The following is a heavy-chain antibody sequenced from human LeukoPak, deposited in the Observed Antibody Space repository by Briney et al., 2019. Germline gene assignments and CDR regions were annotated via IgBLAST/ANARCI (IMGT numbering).Heavy chain of an antibody. CDR3: TRDQTLSGSGPHFGD. D-gene: IGHD6-19*01. Sequence: GGSLRPSCAASGFTFSSNWMHWVRHTPGKGLLWVSRINMDGTTTTYADSVKGRFTISRDNAKNTLYLQMNSLTVEDTAVYYCTRDQTLSGSGPHFGDWGQGTLVTVSS. J-gene: IGHJ4*02. CDR2: INMDGTTT. CDR1: GFTFSSNW. V-gene: IGHV3-74*01.